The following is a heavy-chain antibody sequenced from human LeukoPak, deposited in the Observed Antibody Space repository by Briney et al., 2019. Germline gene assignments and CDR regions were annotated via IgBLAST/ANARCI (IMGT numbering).Heavy chain of an antibody. D-gene: IGHD1-26*01. J-gene: IGHJ4*02. CDR3: ARGDSGSYYFDY. V-gene: IGHV3-48*03. CDR1: GFTFNSYE. Sequence: PGGSLRLSCAASGFTFNSYEMNWVRQAPGKGLEWVSYISSSGSTIYYADSVKGRFTISRDNAKNSLYLQMNSLRAEDTAVYYCARGDSGSYYFDYWGQGTLVTVSS. CDR2: ISSSGSTI.